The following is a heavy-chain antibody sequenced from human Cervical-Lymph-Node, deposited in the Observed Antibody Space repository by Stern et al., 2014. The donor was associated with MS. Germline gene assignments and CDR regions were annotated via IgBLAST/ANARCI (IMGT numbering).Heavy chain of an antibody. CDR3: ARERKVERSARLLVSFDV. Sequence: QVQLQQWGAGLLRPSETLSLTCAVHGASFSDNYWSWIRQTPGQGLAGIGGINSVGGTHYNPSLMSRATLSVDPSRTQFSLKLISLTAADTAMYYCARERKVERSARLLVSFDVWGQGTLVTVSS. CDR1: GASFSDNY. J-gene: IGHJ3*01. V-gene: IGHV4-34*01. CDR2: INSVGGT. D-gene: IGHD1-1*01.